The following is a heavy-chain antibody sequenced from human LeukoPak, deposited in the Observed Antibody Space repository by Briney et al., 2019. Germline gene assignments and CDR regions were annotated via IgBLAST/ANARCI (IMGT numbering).Heavy chain of an antibody. CDR2: INAGNGNT. D-gene: IGHD5-24*01. CDR1: GYTFTSYA. J-gene: IGHJ4*02. V-gene: IGHV1-3*01. Sequence: ASVKVSCKASGYTFTSYAMHWVRQAPGQRLEWMGWINAGNGNTKYSQKFQGRVTITADESTSTAYMELSSLRSEDTAVYYCARGDGYNWSYYFDYWGQGTLVTVSS. CDR3: ARGDGYNWSYYFDY.